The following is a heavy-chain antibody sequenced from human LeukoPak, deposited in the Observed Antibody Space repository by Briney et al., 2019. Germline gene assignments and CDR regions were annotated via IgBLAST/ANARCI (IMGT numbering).Heavy chain of an antibody. J-gene: IGHJ5*02. Sequence: GVSLRLSCAASGFTLSSYWMHWVRQAPGKGPVWVSRVDVHGQGTAYADSVKGRFTISRDNAKNTLSLQMNSLSAEDTAVYYFARSNYDSTTFYYHLDLWGQGTLVTVSS. CDR2: VDVHGQGT. CDR1: GFTLSSYW. V-gene: IGHV3-74*01. D-gene: IGHD2/OR15-2a*01. CDR3: ARSNYDSTTFYYHLDL.